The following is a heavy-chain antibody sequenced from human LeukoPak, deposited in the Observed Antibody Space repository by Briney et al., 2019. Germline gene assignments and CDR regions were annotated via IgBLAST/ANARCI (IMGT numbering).Heavy chain of an antibody. CDR2: IYYSGST. V-gene: IGHV4-59*01. CDR3: AIETYYDSGSYYND. J-gene: IGHJ4*02. Sequence: SETLSLTCTVSGGSISSYYWSWIRQPPGKGLEWIGYIYYSGSTNYNPSLKSRVTISVDTSKNQFSLKLSSVTAADTAVYYCAIETYYDSGSYYNDWGQGTLVTVSS. D-gene: IGHD3-10*01. CDR1: GGSISSYY.